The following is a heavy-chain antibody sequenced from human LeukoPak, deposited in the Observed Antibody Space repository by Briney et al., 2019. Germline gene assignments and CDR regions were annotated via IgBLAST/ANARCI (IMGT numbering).Heavy chain of an antibody. Sequence: PGVSLRLSCAASGFTFSSYAMSWVPQAPGKGREWGSALSGGGGTTYYADCVKGRYTISRDNSKNTLLLQTNSLRAEDTAVYYCAKDREGLSSGYDLEYFDYWGQGTLVTVSS. CDR1: GFTFSSYA. CDR2: LSGGGGTT. V-gene: IGHV3-23*01. D-gene: IGHD5-12*01. CDR3: AKDREGLSSGYDLEYFDY. J-gene: IGHJ4*02.